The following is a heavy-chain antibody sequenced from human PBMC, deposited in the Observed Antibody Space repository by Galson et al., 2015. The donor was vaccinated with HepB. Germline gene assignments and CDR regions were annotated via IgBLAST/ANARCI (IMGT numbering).Heavy chain of an antibody. CDR2: IFAGGSRT. D-gene: IGHD4-11*01. Sequence: SVQVSCKASGYTLTNYHFHWVRQAPGQGPEWMGKIFAGGSRTRYAERFQGRVTLTRDSSTSTIYMEVSSLRSDDTAVYYCARETTDTYYFDYWGQGTLVTVSS. J-gene: IGHJ4*02. V-gene: IGHV1-46*01. CDR1: GYTLTNYH. CDR3: ARETTDTYYFDY.